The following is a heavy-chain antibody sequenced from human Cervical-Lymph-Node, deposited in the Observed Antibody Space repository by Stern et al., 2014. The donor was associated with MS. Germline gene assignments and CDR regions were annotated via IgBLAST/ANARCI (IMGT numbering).Heavy chain of an antibody. V-gene: IGHV1-2*02. J-gene: IGHJ6*02. D-gene: IGHD4-11*01. CDR3: ARERQSMDV. CDR2: IDPNSGGT. Sequence: QVQLVESGAEVKKPGASVKVSCKASGYSFTAYYMHWVRQAPGQGLEWMGWIDPNSGGTKSAQNFQGRVTMTRDTSISTFYMELSGLTSDDTAVFYCARERQSMDVWGQGTTVTVSS. CDR1: GYSFTAYY.